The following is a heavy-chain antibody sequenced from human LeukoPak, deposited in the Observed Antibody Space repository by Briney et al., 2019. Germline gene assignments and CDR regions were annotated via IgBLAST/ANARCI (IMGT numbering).Heavy chain of an antibody. CDR2: ISNDGMRK. CDR1: GFTFSRSA. J-gene: IGHJ4*02. CDR3: ATSDDLWSGMDN. D-gene: IGHD3-3*01. Sequence: PGRSLRLSCAASGFTFSRSAMHWVRQPPGKGLEWMAVISNDGMRKFHADSVKGRFTISRDNAKNSLYLQMDSLRAEDTAVYYCATSDDLWSGMDNWGQGTLVTVSS. V-gene: IGHV3-30*04.